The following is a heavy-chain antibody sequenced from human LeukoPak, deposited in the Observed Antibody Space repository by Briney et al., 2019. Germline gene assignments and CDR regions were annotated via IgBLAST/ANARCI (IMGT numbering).Heavy chain of an antibody. CDR2: ISGSGGST. CDR1: GFTFSSYA. CDR3: AKDLKYSSSAGWGY. Sequence: GGSLRLSCAASGFTFSSYAMSWVRQAPGKGLEWVSAISGSGGSTYYADSVKGRFTISRDKSKNTLYLQMNSLRAEDTAVYYCAKDLKYSSSAGWGYWGQGTLVTVSS. V-gene: IGHV3-23*01. J-gene: IGHJ4*02. D-gene: IGHD6-6*01.